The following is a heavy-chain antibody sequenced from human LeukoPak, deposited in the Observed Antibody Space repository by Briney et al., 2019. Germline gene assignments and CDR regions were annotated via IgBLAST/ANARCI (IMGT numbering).Heavy chain of an antibody. V-gene: IGHV3-48*04. CDR2: ISSSGSTI. D-gene: IGHD3-10*02. Sequence: GGSLRLSCAASGFTFSSYSMNWVRQAPGKGLEWVSYISSSGSTIYYADSVKGRFTISRDNAKNSLYLQMNSLRAEDTAVYYCAELGITMVGGVWGKGTTVTISS. CDR1: GFTFSSYS. CDR3: AELGITMVGGV. J-gene: IGHJ6*04.